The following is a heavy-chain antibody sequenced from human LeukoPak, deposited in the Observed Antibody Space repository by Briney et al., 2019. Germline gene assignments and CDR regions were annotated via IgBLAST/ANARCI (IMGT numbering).Heavy chain of an antibody. J-gene: IGHJ4*02. D-gene: IGHD6-13*01. CDR3: ARRNIAAAGQFDY. Sequence: SETLSLTCTVSGGSISGYYWNWIRQPPGKGLEWIGYIYYSGNTNYNPSLKSRVTISLDTSKNQFSLKLSSVTAADTAVYYCARRNIAAAGQFDYWGQGTLVTVSS. CDR2: IYYSGNT. V-gene: IGHV4-59*12. CDR1: GGSISGYY.